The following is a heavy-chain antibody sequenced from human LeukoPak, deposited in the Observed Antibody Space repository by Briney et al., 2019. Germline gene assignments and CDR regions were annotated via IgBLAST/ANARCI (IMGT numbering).Heavy chain of an antibody. CDR3: ARAYTSKWDRWFDP. D-gene: IGHD1-26*01. V-gene: IGHV3-30*02. CDR2: LVYDARS. J-gene: IGHJ5*02. Sequence: GGSLRLSCAASGFPFSSYGMHWVRQAPGKGLEWVARLVYDARSDYGNSVKGRFSISRDNSKNTLFLQMNSLRAEDTAVYYCARAYTSKWDRWFDPGGQGTLVTISS. CDR1: GFPFSSYG.